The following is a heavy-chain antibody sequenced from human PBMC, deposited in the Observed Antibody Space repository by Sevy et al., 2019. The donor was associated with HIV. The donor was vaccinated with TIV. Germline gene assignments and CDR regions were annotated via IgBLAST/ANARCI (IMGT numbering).Heavy chain of an antibody. Sequence: GGSLRLSCAASGFTFSNAWMSWVRQAPGKGLEWVGRIISKTDGGTTDYAAPVKCRFTISRDDSTITLYLQMNRLKTEDTAVYYCSTDPIIVLLVTDGMDVWGQGTTVTVSS. CDR2: IISKTDGGTT. CDR3: STDPIIVLLVTDGMDV. V-gene: IGHV3-15*01. CDR1: GFTFSNAW. J-gene: IGHJ6*02. D-gene: IGHD2-8*02.